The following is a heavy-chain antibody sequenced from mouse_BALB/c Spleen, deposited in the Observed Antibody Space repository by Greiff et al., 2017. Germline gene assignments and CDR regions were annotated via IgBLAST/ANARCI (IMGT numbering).Heavy chain of an antibody. CDR1: GFNIKDYY. J-gene: IGHJ2*01. Sequence: VQLKQSGAELVRSGASVKLSCTASGFNIKDYYMHWVKQRPEQGLEWIGWIDPENGDTEYAPKFQGKATMTADTSSNTAYLQLSSLTSEDTAVYYCNALFITTATSYFDYWGQGTTLTVSS. CDR2: IDPENGDT. D-gene: IGHD1-2*01. V-gene: IGHV14-4*02. CDR3: NALFITTATSYFDY.